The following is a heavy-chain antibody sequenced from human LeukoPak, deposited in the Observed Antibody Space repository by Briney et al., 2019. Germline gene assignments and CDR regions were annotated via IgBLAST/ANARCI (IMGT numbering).Heavy chain of an antibody. J-gene: IGHJ3*02. D-gene: IGHD3-22*01. Sequence: SETLSLTCTVSGYSISSGYYWGWIRQPPGKGLEWIRSIYHSGSTYYNPSLKSRVTISVDTSKNQFSLKLSSVTAADTAVYYCARDLDYYDSSGYYYNSAFDIWGQGTMVTVSS. CDR3: ARDLDYYDSSGYYYNSAFDI. V-gene: IGHV4-38-2*02. CDR2: IYHSGST. CDR1: GYSISSGYY.